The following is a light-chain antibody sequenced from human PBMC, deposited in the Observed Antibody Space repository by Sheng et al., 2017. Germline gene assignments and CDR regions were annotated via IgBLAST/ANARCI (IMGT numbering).Light chain of an antibody. CDR1: QAIGTY. V-gene: IGKV1-27*01. J-gene: IGKJ1*01. Sequence: DIQMTQSPYSLSASVGDRVTITCRASQAIGTYLAWYQQKPGKVPKLLIHGASTLHSGVPSRFSGSGSGTDFTLTISSLQPEDVATYYCQKYNSAPTWTFGQGTKVEIK. CDR3: QKYNSAPTWT. CDR2: GAS.